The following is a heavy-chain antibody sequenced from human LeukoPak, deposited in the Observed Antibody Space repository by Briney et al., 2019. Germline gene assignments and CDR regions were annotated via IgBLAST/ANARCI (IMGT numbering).Heavy chain of an antibody. CDR1: GFTVSSNY. Sequence: GGPLRLSCAASGFTVSSNYMSWVRQAPGKGLEWVAGISDSGGRTNYADSVKGRFTISRDNPKNTLYLQMNSLRAEDTAVYFCAKRGVVIRVILVGFHKEAYYFESWGQGALVTVSS. CDR3: AKRGVVIRVILVGFHKEAYYFES. CDR2: ISDSGGRT. V-gene: IGHV3-23*01. J-gene: IGHJ4*02. D-gene: IGHD3-22*01.